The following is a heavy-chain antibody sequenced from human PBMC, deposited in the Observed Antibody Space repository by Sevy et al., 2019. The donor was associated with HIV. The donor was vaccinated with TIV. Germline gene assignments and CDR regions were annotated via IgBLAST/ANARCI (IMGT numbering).Heavy chain of an antibody. CDR1: GGSITTYY. CDR3: ARFFTLDVNDRFFDY. D-gene: IGHD1-1*01. V-gene: IGHV4-59*01. CDR2: IHYTGST. J-gene: IGHJ4*02. Sequence: SETLSLTCTVSGGSITTYYWSWIRQPPGKGLEWIGHIHYTGSTNYNPTLKSRVTISRDASKTQFSLQLNSVTAADTAVYYCARFFTLDVNDRFFDYWGQGTLVTVSS.